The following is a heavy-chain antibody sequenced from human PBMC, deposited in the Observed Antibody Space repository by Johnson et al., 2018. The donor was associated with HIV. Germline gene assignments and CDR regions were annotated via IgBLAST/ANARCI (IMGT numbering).Heavy chain of an antibody. D-gene: IGHD3-22*01. Sequence: VQLVESGGGVVRPGGSLRLSCAASGFTFDDYALTWVRQAPGKGLEWVSGINWNGGSTRYADSVNGRFTISRDNAKNTLYLQMNSLRAEDTAVYYCAGSGSSGYPDAFDIWGQGTLVTVSS. CDR1: GFTFDDYA. CDR3: AGSGSSGYPDAFDI. J-gene: IGHJ3*02. CDR2: INWNGGST. V-gene: IGHV3-20*04.